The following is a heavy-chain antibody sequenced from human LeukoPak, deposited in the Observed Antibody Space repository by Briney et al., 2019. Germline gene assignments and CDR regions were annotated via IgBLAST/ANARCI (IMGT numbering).Heavy chain of an antibody. J-gene: IGHJ6*03. D-gene: IGHD3-22*01. CDR3: ARGLSYYDSSGYLGNYYYYYMDV. CDR2: ISSSGSTI. V-gene: IGHV3-48*04. CDR1: GFTFSSYA. Sequence: GGSLRLSCAASGFTFSSYAMHWVRQAPGKGLEWVSYISSSGSTIYYADSVKGRFTISRDNAKNSLYLQMNSLRAEDTAVYYCARGLSYYDSSGYLGNYYYYYMDVWGKGTTVTVSS.